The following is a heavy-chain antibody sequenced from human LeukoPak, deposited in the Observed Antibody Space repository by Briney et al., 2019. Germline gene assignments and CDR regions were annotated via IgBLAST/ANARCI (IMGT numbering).Heavy chain of an antibody. CDR3: ARLALLSIAVAGTPFYFDY. V-gene: IGHV4-34*01. CDR2: INHSGST. CDR1: GGSFSGYY. J-gene: IGHJ4*02. Sequence: SETLSLTCAVYGGSFSGYYWSWIRQPPGKGLEWIGEINHSGSTNYNPSLKSRVTISVDTSKNQFSLKLSSVTAADTAVYYCARLALLSIAVAGTPFYFDYWGQGTLVTVSS. D-gene: IGHD6-19*01.